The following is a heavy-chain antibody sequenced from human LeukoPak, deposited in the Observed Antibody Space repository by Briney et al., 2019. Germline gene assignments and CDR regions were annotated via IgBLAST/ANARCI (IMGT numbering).Heavy chain of an antibody. Sequence: ASVKVSCKTSGYTFTNYDINWVRQATGQGLEWMGWMDPNSGNTGYAQKFQGRVTMTRTTSRSTAYMELSSLRSEDTALYYCARFSRYCSSTSCYLYGMDVWGQGTTVTVSS. CDR2: MDPNSGNT. D-gene: IGHD2-2*01. CDR3: ARFSRYCSSTSCYLYGMDV. V-gene: IGHV1-8*01. CDR1: GYTFTNYD. J-gene: IGHJ6*02.